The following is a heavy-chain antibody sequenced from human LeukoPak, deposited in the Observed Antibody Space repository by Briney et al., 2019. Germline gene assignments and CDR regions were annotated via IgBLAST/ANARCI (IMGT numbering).Heavy chain of an antibody. D-gene: IGHD3-22*01. CDR1: GYTFTGYY. Sequence: ASVKVSCKASGYTFTGYYMHWVRQAPGQGLEWMGIINPSDGNTTYAQKFQGRVTMTRDTSTSTVYMEMSSLRSEDTAVYYCARSYFHESSDYYFPTDYWGQGTRVTVSS. CDR2: INPSDGNT. CDR3: ARSYFHESSDYYFPTDY. V-gene: IGHV1-46*01. J-gene: IGHJ4*02.